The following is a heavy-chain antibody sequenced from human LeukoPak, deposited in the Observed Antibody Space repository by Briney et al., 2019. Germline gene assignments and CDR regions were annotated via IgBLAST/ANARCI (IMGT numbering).Heavy chain of an antibody. J-gene: IGHJ4*02. V-gene: IGHV3-7*01. CDR3: ATKEPSTSGWSY. CDR2: IKEDGSEK. Sequence: GGTLRLSCAASGFTFNRDWTAWVRQAPGKGLEWVANIKEDGSEKNYVDSVKGRFTISRDNAVNSVYLQMNDLRAEDTGVYYCATKEPSTSGWSYWGQGTLVTVSS. D-gene: IGHD6-19*01. CDR1: GFTFNRDW.